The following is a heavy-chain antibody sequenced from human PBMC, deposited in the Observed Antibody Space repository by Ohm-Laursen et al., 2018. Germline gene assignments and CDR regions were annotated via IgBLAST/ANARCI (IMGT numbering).Heavy chain of an antibody. CDR3: AKDLYGSGSFDY. CDR2: ISSSSSYI. D-gene: IGHD3-10*01. J-gene: IGHJ4*02. Sequence: GSLRLSCAASGFTFSSYSMNWVRQAPGKGLEWVSSISSSSSYIYYADSVKGRFTISRDNAKNSLYLQMNSLRAEDTALYYCAKDLYGSGSFDYWGQGTLVTVSS. CDR1: GFTFSSYS. V-gene: IGHV3-21*04.